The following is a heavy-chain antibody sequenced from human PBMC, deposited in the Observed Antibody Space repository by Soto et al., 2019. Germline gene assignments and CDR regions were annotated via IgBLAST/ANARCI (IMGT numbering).Heavy chain of an antibody. Sequence: EVQLLESGGGLVQPGGSRRLSCAASGFTFSSYAMGWVRQAPGKGLEWVSGITGSGGSTYHADSVKGRFTITRDNSKNTLYMQMNSLRADDTAVYHWAKARDYYGAAYDYWGQGVLVTVSS. CDR1: GFTFSSYA. V-gene: IGHV3-23*01. CDR2: ITGSGGST. J-gene: IGHJ4*02. CDR3: AKARDYYGAAYDY. D-gene: IGHD3-10*01.